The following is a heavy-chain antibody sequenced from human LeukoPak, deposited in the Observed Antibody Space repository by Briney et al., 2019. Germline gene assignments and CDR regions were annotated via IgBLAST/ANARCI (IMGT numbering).Heavy chain of an antibody. J-gene: IGHJ1*01. CDR3: ARERPGAEYFQH. V-gene: IGHV1-69*06. CDR1: GGTFSSYV. Sequence: ASVKVSCKASGGTFSSYVINWVRQAPGQGLEWMGGIIPIFGTANYAQKFQGRVTITADKSTSTAYMELSSLRSEDTAVYYCARERPGAEYFQHWGQGTLVTVSS. CDR2: IIPIFGTA.